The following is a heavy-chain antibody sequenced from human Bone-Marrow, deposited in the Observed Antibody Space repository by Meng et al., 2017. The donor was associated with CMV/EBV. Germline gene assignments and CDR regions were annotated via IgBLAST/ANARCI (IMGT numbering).Heavy chain of an antibody. CDR3: ARSSGGSNYFDY. CDR2: IDWDDDK. V-gene: IGHV2-70D*14. J-gene: IGHJ4*02. CDR1: GFSLGTSGMR. Sequence: SGPTLVKPTQILTLTCTFSGFSLGTSGMRVSWIRQPPGKALEWLARIDWDDDKFYSTSLKSRLSISKDTSKNQVVLTMTNMDPVDTATYHCARSSGGSNYFDYWGQGTLVTVSS. D-gene: IGHD6-13*01.